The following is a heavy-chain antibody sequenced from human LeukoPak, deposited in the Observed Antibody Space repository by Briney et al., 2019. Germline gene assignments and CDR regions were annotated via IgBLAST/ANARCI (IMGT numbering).Heavy chain of an antibody. V-gene: IGHV3-48*01. CDR3: ARVFTIFGVPYYFDY. CDR2: ICSRSNTI. D-gene: IGHD3-3*01. CDR1: GFTFSSYS. Sequence: GGSLRLSXAASGFTFSSYSMNWVRQAPGKGLEWLSYICSRSNTIYYADSVEGRFTVSRDNAKNSLYLQMNSLRAEDTAVYYCARVFTIFGVPYYFDYWGQGTLVTVSS. J-gene: IGHJ4*02.